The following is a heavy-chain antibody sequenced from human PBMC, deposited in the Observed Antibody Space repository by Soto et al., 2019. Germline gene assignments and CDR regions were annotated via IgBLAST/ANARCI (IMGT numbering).Heavy chain of an antibody. Sequence: LSLTCAVSGYSISSGYYWGWIRQPPGKGLEWIGSIYHSGSTYYNPSLKSRVTISVDTSKNQFSLKLSSVAAADTAVYYCARVTVVTPEFDYWGKGTLVT. CDR3: ARVTVVTPEFDY. J-gene: IGHJ4*02. CDR2: IYHSGST. V-gene: IGHV4-38-2*01. D-gene: IGHD2-21*02. CDR1: GYSISSGYY.